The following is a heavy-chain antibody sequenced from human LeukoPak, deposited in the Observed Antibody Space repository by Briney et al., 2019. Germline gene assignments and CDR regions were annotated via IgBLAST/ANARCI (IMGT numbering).Heavy chain of an antibody. D-gene: IGHD2-15*01. J-gene: IGHJ1*01. CDR1: GFTFSSYA. CDR3: AKGGYCSGGSCPPFVFQH. CDR2: ISGSGGST. V-gene: IGHV3-23*01. Sequence: GGSLRLSCAASGFTFSSYAMSWVRQAPGKGLEWVSAISGSGGSTYYADSVKGRFTISRDNSKNTLYLQMNSLRAEDTAVYYCAKGGYCSGGSCPPFVFQHWGQGTLVTVSS.